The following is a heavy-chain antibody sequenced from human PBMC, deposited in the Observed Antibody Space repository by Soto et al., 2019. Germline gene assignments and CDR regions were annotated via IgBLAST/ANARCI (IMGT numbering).Heavy chain of an antibody. Sequence: QVQLVESGGGVVQPGRSLRLSCAASGFTFNNYGMHWVRQAPGKGLVWVTVISYDGSHKYYADSVKGRFTISRDNSKNTLYLQMYSLRDEDTAVYYCAKRRGDHSNYSWGIDVWGQGTTVTVSS. J-gene: IGHJ6*02. V-gene: IGHV3-30*18. CDR3: AKRRGDHSNYSWGIDV. CDR1: GFTFNNYG. CDR2: ISYDGSHK. D-gene: IGHD4-4*01.